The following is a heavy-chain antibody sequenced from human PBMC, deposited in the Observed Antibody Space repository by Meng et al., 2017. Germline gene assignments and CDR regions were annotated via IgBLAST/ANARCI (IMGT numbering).Heavy chain of an antibody. Sequence: QVQLQQSGPGLVKPSQTLSLTCAISGDSISSNSAAWICIRQSPSRGLEWLGRTYYRSKWYNDYAVSVRGRITINPDTSKNQFSLQLNSMTPEDTAMYYCARGRTEMDIEYWGRGTLVTVSS. CDR2: TYYRSKWYN. D-gene: IGHD2-2*03. CDR3: ARGRTEMDIEY. CDR1: GDSISSNSAA. V-gene: IGHV6-1*01. J-gene: IGHJ4*02.